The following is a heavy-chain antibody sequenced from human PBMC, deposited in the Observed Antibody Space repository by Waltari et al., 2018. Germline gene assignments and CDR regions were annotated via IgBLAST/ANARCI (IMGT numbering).Heavy chain of an antibody. V-gene: IGHV4-38-2*01. CDR2: IYHSGST. Sequence: QVQLQESGPGLVKPSETLSLPCAVSGYSISSGYYWGWIRQPPGKGLEWIGSIYHSGSTYYNPSLKSRVTISVDTSKNQFSLKLSAVTAADTAVYYCARAYCGGDCDPIDAFDIWGQGTMVTVSS. J-gene: IGHJ3*02. CDR3: ARAYCGGDCDPIDAFDI. CDR1: GYSISSGYY. D-gene: IGHD2-21*01.